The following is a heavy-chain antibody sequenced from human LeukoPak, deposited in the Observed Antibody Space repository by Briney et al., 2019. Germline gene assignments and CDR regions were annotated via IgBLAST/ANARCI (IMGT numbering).Heavy chain of an antibody. Sequence: ASVRVSCKASGNTFTGYYMHWVRQAPGQGLEWMGWINTNTGNPTYAQGFTGRFVFSLDTSVSTAYLQISSLKAEDTAVYYCARDGQLDGRLRYFAPGAFDIWGQGTMVTVSS. V-gene: IGHV7-4-1*02. CDR1: GNTFTGYY. D-gene: IGHD3-9*01. CDR3: ARDGQLDGRLRYFAPGAFDI. CDR2: INTNTGNP. J-gene: IGHJ3*02.